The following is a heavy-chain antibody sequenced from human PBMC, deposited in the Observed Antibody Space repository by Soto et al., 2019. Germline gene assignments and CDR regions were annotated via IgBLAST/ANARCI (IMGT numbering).Heavy chain of an antibody. V-gene: IGHV4-4*02. J-gene: IGHJ6*02. Sequence: SETLSLTCAVSGGSISSSNWWSWVRQPPGKGLEWIGEIYHSGSTNYNPSLKSRVTISVDKSKNQFSLKLSSVTAADTAVYYCARDGYYGSGSSPLGYYGMDVWGQGTTVTVSS. CDR3: ARDGYYGSGSSPLGYYGMDV. CDR1: GGSISSSNW. CDR2: IYHSGST. D-gene: IGHD3-10*01.